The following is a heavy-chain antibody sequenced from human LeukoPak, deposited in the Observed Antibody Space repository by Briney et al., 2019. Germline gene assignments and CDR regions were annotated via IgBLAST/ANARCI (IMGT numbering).Heavy chain of an antibody. V-gene: IGHV1-2*02. CDR3: ARDRGSRSWFDP. J-gene: IGHJ5*02. CDR1: GYTFTGYY. CDR2: INPNSGGT. Sequence: ASVKVSCKASGYTFTGYYMHWVRQAPGQGLESMGWINPNSGGTNYAQKFQGRVTMTRDTSISTAYMELSRLRSDDTAVYYCARDRGSRSWFDPWGQGTLVTVSS. D-gene: IGHD6-13*01.